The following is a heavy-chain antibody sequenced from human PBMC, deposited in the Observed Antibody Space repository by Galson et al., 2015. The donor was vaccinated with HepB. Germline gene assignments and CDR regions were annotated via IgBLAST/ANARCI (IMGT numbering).Heavy chain of an antibody. CDR1: GFSLSTSGVG. D-gene: IGHD2-15*01. CDR3: ARFLGYCSGGRCLPDY. Sequence: PALVKPTQTLTLTCTFSGFSLSTSGVGVGWIRQPPGKAPERLALIYWDDDNRYSPSLKSRLTITKGTSKSQVVLTMTNMDPVDTATYYCARFLGYCSGGRCLPDYWGQGTLVTVSS. V-gene: IGHV2-5*02. CDR2: IYWDDDN. J-gene: IGHJ4*02.